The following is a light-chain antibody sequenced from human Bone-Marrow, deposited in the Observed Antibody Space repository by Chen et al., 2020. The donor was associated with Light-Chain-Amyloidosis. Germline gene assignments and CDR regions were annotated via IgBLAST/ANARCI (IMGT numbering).Light chain of an antibody. J-gene: IGLJ2*01. CDR3: QSADSSGTYEVI. Sequence: SYELTQPPSVSVSPGQTARITCSGDDLPTKYAYWYQQKPGQGPVLVMHRDTERPSGISERFSGSSSGTTATLTIIGVQAEDEADYHCQSADSSGTYEVIFGGGTKLTVL. CDR2: RDT. V-gene: IGLV3-25*03. CDR1: DLPTKY.